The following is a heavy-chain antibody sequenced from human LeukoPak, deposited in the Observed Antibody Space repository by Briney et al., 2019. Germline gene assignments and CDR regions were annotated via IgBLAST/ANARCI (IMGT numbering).Heavy chain of an antibody. CDR3: ATRRGRSSGYYPPSY. J-gene: IGHJ4*02. Sequence: GGSLRLSCAASGFTVSSNYMSWVRQAPGRGLEYVSVIYSGGSTYYADSVKGRFTISRDNSKNTLYLQMNSLRAKDTAVYYCATRRGRSSGYYPPSYWGQGTLVTVSS. V-gene: IGHV3-53*01. CDR1: GFTVSSNY. D-gene: IGHD3-22*01. CDR2: IYSGGST.